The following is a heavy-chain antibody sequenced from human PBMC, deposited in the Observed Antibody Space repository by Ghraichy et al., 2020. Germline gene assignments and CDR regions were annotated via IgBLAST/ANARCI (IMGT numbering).Heavy chain of an antibody. Sequence: GGSLRLSCAASGFTFSSYAMSWVRQAPGKGLEWVSAISGSGGSTYYADSVKGRFTISRDNSKNTLYLQMNSLRAEDTALYYCVPNTYYYDSSRYYPWGFDYWGQGTLFTFSS. CDR1: GFTFSSYA. D-gene: IGHD3-22*01. J-gene: IGHJ4*02. V-gene: IGHV3-23*01. CDR2: ISGSGGST. CDR3: VPNTYYYDSSRYYPWGFDY.